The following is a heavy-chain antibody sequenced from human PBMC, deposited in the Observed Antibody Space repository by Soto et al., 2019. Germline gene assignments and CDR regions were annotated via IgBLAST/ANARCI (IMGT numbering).Heavy chain of an antibody. V-gene: IGHV4-39*01. CDR2: MYYTGST. CDR3: ARLTYTSRWYNWFDS. Sequence: SETLSLTCTVSGGSTISSSHYWVLIRQPPGKGLEWIGSMYYTGSTYYNPSLKSRVTISIDTSKNQFSLKLSSVTAADTAVYYCARLTYTSRWYNWFDSWGQGTLVT. D-gene: IGHD6-13*01. CDR1: GGSTISSSHY. J-gene: IGHJ5*01.